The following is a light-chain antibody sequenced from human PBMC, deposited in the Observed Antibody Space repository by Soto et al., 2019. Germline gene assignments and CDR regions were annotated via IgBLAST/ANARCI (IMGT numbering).Light chain of an antibody. J-gene: IGLJ1*01. Sequence: QSFLTQPPSLSAAPGQKVTISCSGNSSNIGGNSVSWYQQLPGTAPKLLIYDDNKRPSGIPDRFSGSKSGTSATLGITGFQTGDEADYYCGSWDSSLSAYVFGTGTKVTGL. V-gene: IGLV1-51*01. CDR1: SSNIGGNS. CDR2: DDN. CDR3: GSWDSSLSAYV.